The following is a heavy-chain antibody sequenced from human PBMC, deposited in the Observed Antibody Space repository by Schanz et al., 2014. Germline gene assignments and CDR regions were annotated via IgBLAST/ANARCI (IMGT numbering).Heavy chain of an antibody. Sequence: EVQLLESGGGLVQPGGSLRLSCEASGFTFSSFAMSWVRQAPGKGLEWVSYIGGSGSDTYYADSVKGRFTISRDSSRNTLYLQMNSLRAEDTAVYYCASLYDREYFDYWGQGTLVTVSS. J-gene: IGHJ4*02. CDR2: IGGSGSDT. CDR3: ASLYDREYFDY. D-gene: IGHD2-8*01. CDR1: GFTFSSFA. V-gene: IGHV3-23*01.